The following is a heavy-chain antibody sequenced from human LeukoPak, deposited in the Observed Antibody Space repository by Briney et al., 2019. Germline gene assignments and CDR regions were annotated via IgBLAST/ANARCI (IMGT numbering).Heavy chain of an antibody. D-gene: IGHD2-2*01. CDR3: ARSSVIVPAAINWFDP. J-gene: IGHJ5*02. Sequence: ASVKVSCKASGYTFTDYYMHWVLQAPGQGLEWMGWVNPKNGGTNYAQKFQGRVIMTRDTSISTSYMELSRLTSDDTAVYYCARSSVIVPAAINWFDPWGQGTLVTVSS. V-gene: IGHV1-2*02. CDR1: GYTFTDYY. CDR2: VNPKNGGT.